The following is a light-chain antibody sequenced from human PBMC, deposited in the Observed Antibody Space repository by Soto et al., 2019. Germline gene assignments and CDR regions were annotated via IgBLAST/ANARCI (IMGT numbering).Light chain of an antibody. V-gene: IGKV3-20*01. J-gene: IGKJ1*01. Sequence: EIVLTQSPATLSLSPGDRATLSCRASQTVNSNFLSWYQQKPGQAPRLLVYGASSRATGIPDRFSGSGSGTDFTLTISSLAPEDFAVYYCLKYGSSVWTVGQGTKVDSK. CDR3: LKYGSSVWT. CDR1: QTVNSNF. CDR2: GAS.